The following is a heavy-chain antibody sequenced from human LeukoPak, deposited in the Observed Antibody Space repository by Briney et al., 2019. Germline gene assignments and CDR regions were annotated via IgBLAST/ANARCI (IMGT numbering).Heavy chain of an antibody. J-gene: IGHJ4*02. CDR2: IYHSGST. CDR3: ARRSMTAAAGTDYFDY. Sequence: SETLSLTCTVSGYSISSGYYWGWIRQPPGKGLEWIGSIYHSGSTYYNPSLKSRVTISVDTSKNQFSPKLSSVTAADTAVYYCARRSMTAAAGTDYFDYWGQGTLVTVSS. CDR1: GYSISSGYY. V-gene: IGHV4-38-2*02. D-gene: IGHD6-13*01.